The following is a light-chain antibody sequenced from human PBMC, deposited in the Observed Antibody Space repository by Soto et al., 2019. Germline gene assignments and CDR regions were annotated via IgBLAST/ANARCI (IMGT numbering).Light chain of an antibody. Sequence: EIVLTQSPGTLSLSPGDRVTLSCRASHSVTSDYLAWYQQKPGQAPRLLTYAASIRATGIPDRFSGSGSGTEFTLTISSLQPDDFATYYCQQYNGYPITFGQGTRLEIK. CDR2: AAS. CDR3: QQYNGYPIT. J-gene: IGKJ5*01. V-gene: IGKV3-20*01. CDR1: HSVTSDY.